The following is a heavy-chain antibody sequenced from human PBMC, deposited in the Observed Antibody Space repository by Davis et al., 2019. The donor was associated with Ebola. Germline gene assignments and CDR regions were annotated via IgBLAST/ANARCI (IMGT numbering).Heavy chain of an antibody. CDR2: IYYSGST. Sequence: PSETLSLTCTVSGGSISSSSYYWGWIRQPPGKGLEWIGSIYYSGSTYYNPSLKSRVTISVDTSKNQFSLKLSSVTAADTAVYYCARLYYDFWSGDLSFGYWGQGTLVTVSS. J-gene: IGHJ4*02. CDR3: ARLYYDFWSGDLSFGY. V-gene: IGHV4-39*01. D-gene: IGHD3-3*01. CDR1: GGSISSSSYY.